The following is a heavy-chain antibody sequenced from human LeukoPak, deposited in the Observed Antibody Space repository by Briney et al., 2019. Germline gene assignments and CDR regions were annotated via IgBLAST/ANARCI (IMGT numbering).Heavy chain of an antibody. CDR3: ARGESFSSGWPYYFDF. V-gene: IGHV3-7*05. CDR1: GFTFSRYW. CDR2: IKQDRSEK. D-gene: IGHD6-19*01. J-gene: IGHJ4*02. Sequence: GGSLRLSCAASGFTFSRYWMTWVRQTPGKGLEWVANIKQDRSEKYYVDSVKGRFTISRDNAKNSLYLQMNSMRAEDTAVYYCARGESFSSGWPYYFDFWGQGALVTVSS.